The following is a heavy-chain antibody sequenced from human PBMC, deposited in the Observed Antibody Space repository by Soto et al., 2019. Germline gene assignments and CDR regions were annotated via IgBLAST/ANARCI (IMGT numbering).Heavy chain of an antibody. CDR3: VINRYNWNDFDAFAI. J-gene: IGHJ3*02. CDR2: IYPGDSDT. D-gene: IGHD1-1*01. CDR1: GNSFTSLR. Sequence: GEAMQISCKGSGNSFTSLRRAWVRQMPGKGLEWMGIIYPGDSDTRYSPSFQGQVTISADKSISTAYLQWSSLKASDTAMYYCVINRYNWNDFDAFAICGRGTM. V-gene: IGHV5-51*01.